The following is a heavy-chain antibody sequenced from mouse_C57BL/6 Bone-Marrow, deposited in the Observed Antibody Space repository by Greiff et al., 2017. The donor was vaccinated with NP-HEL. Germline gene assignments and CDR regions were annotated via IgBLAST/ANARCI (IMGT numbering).Heavy chain of an antibody. Sequence: EVQVVESGGGLVKPGGSLKLSCAASGFTFSSYAMSWVRQTPEKRLEWVATISDGGSYTYYPDNVKGRFTISRDNAKNNLYLQMSHLKSEDTAMYYCAREWTHARFAYWGQGTLVTVSA. CDR1: GFTFSSYA. V-gene: IGHV5-4*01. CDR2: ISDGGSYT. CDR3: AREWTHARFAY. J-gene: IGHJ3*01.